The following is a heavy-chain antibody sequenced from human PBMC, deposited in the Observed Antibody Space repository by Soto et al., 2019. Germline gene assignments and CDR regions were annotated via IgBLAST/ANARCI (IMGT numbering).Heavy chain of an antibody. J-gene: IGHJ2*01. CDR2: IIPILGIA. V-gene: IGHV1-69*02. CDR3: ATGGDYYYSSGYYGWYFDL. Sequence: QVQLVQSGAEVKKPGSSVKVSCKASGGTFSSYTISWVRQAPGQGLEWMGRIIPILGIANYAQKFQGRVTITADKSTSTAYMELSSLRSEDTAVYYCATGGDYYYSSGYYGWYFDLWGRGTLVTVSS. CDR1: GGTFSSYT. D-gene: IGHD3-22*01.